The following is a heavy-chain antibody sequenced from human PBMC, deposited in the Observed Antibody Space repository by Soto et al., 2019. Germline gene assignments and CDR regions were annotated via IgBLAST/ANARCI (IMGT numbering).Heavy chain of an antibody. V-gene: IGHV4-59*01. CDR1: GASISSYY. J-gene: IGHJ2*01. CDR3: ARDSGGFWYFDL. Sequence: QVQLQESGPGLVKPSETLSLTCTVSGASISSYYWSWIRQPLGSGLEWIGYVYHSGNTNYSPSLKSRVTISVDKSKNQLSLNLTSVTAADTAVYYCARDSGGFWYFDLWGRGTLVTGSS. CDR2: VYHSGNT.